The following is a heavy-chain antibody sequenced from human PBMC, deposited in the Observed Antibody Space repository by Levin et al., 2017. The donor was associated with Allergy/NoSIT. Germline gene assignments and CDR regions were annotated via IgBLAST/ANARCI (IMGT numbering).Heavy chain of an antibody. CDR2: IYYSGST. CDR3: ARLSELYGGNSCDAFDI. J-gene: IGHJ3*02. D-gene: IGHD4-23*01. CDR1: GGSISSSSYY. Sequence: SETLSLTCTVSGGSISSSSYYWGWIRQPPGKGLEWIGSIYYSGSTYYNPSLKSRVTISVDTSKNQFSLKLSSVTAADTAVYYCARLSELYGGNSCDAFDIWGQGTMVTVSS. V-gene: IGHV4-39*01.